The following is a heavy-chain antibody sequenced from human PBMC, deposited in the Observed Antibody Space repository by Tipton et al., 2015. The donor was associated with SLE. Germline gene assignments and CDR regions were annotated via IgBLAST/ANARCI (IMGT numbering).Heavy chain of an antibody. D-gene: IGHD6-13*01. CDR2: ISSSSSYT. Sequence: QLVQSGGGVVQPGRSLRLSCAASGFTFSDYYMSWIRQAPGKGLEWVSYISSSSSYTNYADSVKGRFTISRDNAKNSLYLQMNSLRAEDTAVYYCARDSALAAAGNYGMDVWGQGTTVTVSS. V-gene: IGHV3-11*05. J-gene: IGHJ6*02. CDR1: GFTFSDYY. CDR3: ARDSALAAAGNYGMDV.